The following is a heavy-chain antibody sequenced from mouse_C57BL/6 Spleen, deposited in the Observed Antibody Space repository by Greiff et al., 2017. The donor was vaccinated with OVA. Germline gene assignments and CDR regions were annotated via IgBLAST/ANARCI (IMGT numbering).Heavy chain of an antibody. D-gene: IGHD1-1*01. CDR3: AKTGSSYRYYFDY. CDR2: IYPGDGDN. V-gene: IGHV1-80*01. Sequence: QVHVKQSGAELVKPGASVKISCKASGYAFSSYWMNWVKQRPGKGLEWIGQIYPGDGDNNYNGKFKGKATLTADKSYSTAYMQLSSLTSEDSAVYFCAKTGSSYRYYFDYWGQGTTLTVSS. CDR1: GYAFSSYW. J-gene: IGHJ2*01.